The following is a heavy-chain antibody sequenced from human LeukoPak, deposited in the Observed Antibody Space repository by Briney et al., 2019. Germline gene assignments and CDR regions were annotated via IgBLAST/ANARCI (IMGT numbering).Heavy chain of an antibody. D-gene: IGHD7-27*01. V-gene: IGHV1-69*06. CDR2: IIPIFGTA. CDR3: ARGTGANGDAFDI. CDR1: VGTFSSYA. Sequence: SVTVSCKASVGTFSSYAISWVRQAPGQGLEWMGGIIPIFGTANYAQKFQGRVTITADKSTSTAYMELSSLRSEDTAVYYCARGTGANGDAFDIWGQGTMVTVSS. J-gene: IGHJ3*02.